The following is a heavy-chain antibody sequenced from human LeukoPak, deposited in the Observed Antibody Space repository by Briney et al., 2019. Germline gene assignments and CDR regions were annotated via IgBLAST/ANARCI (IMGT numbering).Heavy chain of an antibody. Sequence: SETLSLTCTVSGGSISSYYWSWIRQPPGKGLEWIGYIYYSGSTNYNPSLKSRVTISVDTSKNQFSLKLSSVTAADTAVYYCAREGHQRWLGAFDIWGQGTMVTVSS. V-gene: IGHV4-59*01. CDR1: GGSISSYY. D-gene: IGHD6-19*01. CDR3: AREGHQRWLGAFDI. J-gene: IGHJ3*02. CDR2: IYYSGST.